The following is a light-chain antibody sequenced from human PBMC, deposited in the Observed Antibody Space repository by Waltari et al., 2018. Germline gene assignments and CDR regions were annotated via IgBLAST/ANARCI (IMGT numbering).Light chain of an antibody. V-gene: IGKV4-1*01. CDR2: WAS. CDR1: QSVLFSSNSNNY. CDR3: QQYYSTPWT. J-gene: IGKJ1*01. Sequence: DIVMTQSPDSLAVSLGERATINCKSSQSVLFSSNSNNYLAGYQQKSGQPPKLLIYWASTRESGVPDRFSGSGSGTHFTLTISSLQAEDVAVYYCQQYYSTPWTFGQGTKVEIK.